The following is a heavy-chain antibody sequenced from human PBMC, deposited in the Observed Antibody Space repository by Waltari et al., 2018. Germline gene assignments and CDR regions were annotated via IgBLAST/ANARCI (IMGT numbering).Heavy chain of an antibody. V-gene: IGHV3-30*18. Sequence: QVQLVESGGGVVQPGRSLRLSCAASGFTFSSYGMPWVRQAPGKGLEWVAVIWYDGSNKYYADSVKGRFTISRDKSKNTLYLQMNSLRAEDTAMYYCAKEGGLQTQLMYYFDYWGQGTLVTVSS. CDR1: GFTFSSYG. J-gene: IGHJ4*02. D-gene: IGHD2-8*01. CDR3: AKEGGLQTQLMYYFDY. CDR2: IWYDGSNK.